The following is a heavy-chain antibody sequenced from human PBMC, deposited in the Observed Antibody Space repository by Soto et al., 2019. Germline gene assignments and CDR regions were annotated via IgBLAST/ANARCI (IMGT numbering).Heavy chain of an antibody. D-gene: IGHD3-10*01. J-gene: IGHJ6*02. Sequence: ASVKVSCKASGYSFTNYGMHWVRRAPGQSLEWMGWINSGNGNTKYSQKFQGRVTITRDTSASTAYMELSGLRFEDAAVYYCAAKVWSGELKKYYSGMDVWG. CDR1: GYSFTNYG. CDR3: AAKVWSGELKKYYSGMDV. CDR2: INSGNGNT. V-gene: IGHV1-3*01.